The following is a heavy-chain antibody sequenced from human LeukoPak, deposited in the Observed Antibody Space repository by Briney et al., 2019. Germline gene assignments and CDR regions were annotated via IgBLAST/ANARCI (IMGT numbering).Heavy chain of an antibody. CDR1: GGSISSGSYY. D-gene: IGHD2-2*02. CDR3: ARVVAYCSSTSCYSYFDY. V-gene: IGHV4-61*02. CDR2: IYTSGST. J-gene: IGHJ4*02. Sequence: SETLSLTCTVSGGSISSGSYYWSWIRQPAGKGLEWIGRIYTSGSTNYNPSLKSRVTISVDTSKNQFSLKLSSVTAADTAVYYCARVVAYCSSTSCYSYFDYWGQGTLVTVSS.